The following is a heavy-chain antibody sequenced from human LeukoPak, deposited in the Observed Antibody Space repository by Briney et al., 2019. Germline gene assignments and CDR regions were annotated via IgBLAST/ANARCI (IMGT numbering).Heavy chain of an antibody. D-gene: IGHD3-10*01. J-gene: IGHJ4*02. CDR1: GFTFSSYG. V-gene: IGHV3-53*01. Sequence: GGTLRLSCAASGFTFSSYGMSWVRQAPGKGLEWVSVIYSGGSTYYADSVKGRFTISRDNSKHTLYLQMNSLRAEDTAVYYCARAYYGSGSLDYWGQGTLVTVSS. CDR2: IYSGGST. CDR3: ARAYYGSGSLDY.